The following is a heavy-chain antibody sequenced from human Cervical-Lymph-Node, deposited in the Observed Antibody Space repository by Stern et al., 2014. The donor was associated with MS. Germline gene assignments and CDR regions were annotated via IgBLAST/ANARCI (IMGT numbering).Heavy chain of an antibody. Sequence: VHLVESGAEVKKPGSSVKVSCKASGGTFSSYAISWVRQAPGQGLEWMGGIIPIFGTANYAQKFQGRVTITADKSTSTAYMELSSLRSEDTAVYYCARGDGWTTIFGVVIDPRDYYYYGMDVWGQGTTVTVSS. J-gene: IGHJ6*02. CDR2: IIPIFGTA. CDR1: GGTFSSYA. V-gene: IGHV1-69*06. D-gene: IGHD3-3*01. CDR3: ARGDGWTTIFGVVIDPRDYYYYGMDV.